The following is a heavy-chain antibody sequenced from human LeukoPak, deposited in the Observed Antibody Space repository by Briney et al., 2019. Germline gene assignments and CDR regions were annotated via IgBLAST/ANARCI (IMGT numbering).Heavy chain of an antibody. CDR1: GFPFRDYW. V-gene: IGHV3-74*01. J-gene: IGHJ4*02. CDR2: INTDGHRT. D-gene: IGHD6-19*01. Sequence: GGSLRLSCAVSGFPFRDYWMHWVRQAPGKGLLWVSRINTDGHRTDYADSVKGRFAIYRDNDKNTLYLQMHSLRVEGTAVYYCARDMWLPDYWGQGALVTVSS. CDR3: ARDMWLPDY.